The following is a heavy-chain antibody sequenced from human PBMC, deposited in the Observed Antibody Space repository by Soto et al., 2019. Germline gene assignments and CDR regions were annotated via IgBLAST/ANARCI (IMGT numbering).Heavy chain of an antibody. CDR1: GFIFSRYG. Sequence: QVQLVESGGGVVQSGGSLRLSCGGSGFIFSRYGMHYVRQAPGKGLEWVTGISYDGGERFYADSVKGRFTISRDNSKNRLDLQMSSLRPEDTAVYYCARDLPLYCRGDCNFVFWGQGTLVTVSS. CDR3: ARDLPLYCRGDCNFVF. CDR2: ISYDGGER. V-gene: IGHV3-30*03. D-gene: IGHD2-21*02. J-gene: IGHJ4*02.